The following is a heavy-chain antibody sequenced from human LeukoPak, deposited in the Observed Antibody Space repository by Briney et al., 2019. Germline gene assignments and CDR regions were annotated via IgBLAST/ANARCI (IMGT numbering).Heavy chain of an antibody. J-gene: IGHJ1*01. CDR3: ARPTSSGWYNGYFQH. CDR1: GFTFSSYW. V-gene: IGHV3-7*01. Sequence: GGSLRLSCAASGFTFSSYWMSWVRQAPGKGLEWVANIKQDGSEKYYVDSVKGRFTISRDNAKNSLYLQMNSLRAEDTAVYYCARPTSSGWYNGYFQHWGQGTLVTVSS. D-gene: IGHD6-19*01. CDR2: IKQDGSEK.